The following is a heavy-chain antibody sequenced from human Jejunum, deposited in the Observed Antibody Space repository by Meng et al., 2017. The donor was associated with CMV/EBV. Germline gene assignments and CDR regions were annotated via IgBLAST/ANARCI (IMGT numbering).Heavy chain of an antibody. CDR3: TRALDY. Sequence: SLKISCAASGFNFSSYAMSWVRQAPGRGLEWVANIRYDGGERYYVNSVEGRFFIYRDNAKNSLYLQMNSLRAEDSAIYYCTRALDYWGQGTLVTVSS. V-gene: IGHV3-7*04. CDR2: IRYDGGER. J-gene: IGHJ4*02. CDR1: GFNFSSYA.